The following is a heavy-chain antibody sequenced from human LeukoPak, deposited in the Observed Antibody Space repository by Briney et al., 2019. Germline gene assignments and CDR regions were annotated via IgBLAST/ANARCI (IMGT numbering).Heavy chain of an antibody. CDR2: ISYDGSNK. CDR3: ARDREMATIWRIWYYLDY. J-gene: IGHJ4*02. D-gene: IGHD5-24*01. Sequence: GRSLRLSCAASGFTFSSYAMHWVRQAPGKGLEWVAVISYDGSNKYYADSVKGRFTISRDNSKNTLYLQMNSLRAEDTAVYYCARDREMATIWRIWYYLDYWGQGTLVTVSS. V-gene: IGHV3-30-3*01. CDR1: GFTFSSYA.